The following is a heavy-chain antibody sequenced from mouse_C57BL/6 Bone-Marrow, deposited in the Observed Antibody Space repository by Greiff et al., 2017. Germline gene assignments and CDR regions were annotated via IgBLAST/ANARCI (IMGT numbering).Heavy chain of an antibody. V-gene: IGHV1-64*01. Sequence: QVQLQQPGAELVKPGASVKLSCKASGYTFTSYWMHWVKQRPGQGLEWIGMIHPNSGSTNYNEKFKSKATLTVDKSSSTAYMQLSSLTSEASAVYYCARGGWLVRGDAMDYWGQGTSVTVSS. CDR3: ARGGWLVRGDAMDY. D-gene: IGHD1-1*02. J-gene: IGHJ4*01. CDR1: GYTFTSYW. CDR2: IHPNSGST.